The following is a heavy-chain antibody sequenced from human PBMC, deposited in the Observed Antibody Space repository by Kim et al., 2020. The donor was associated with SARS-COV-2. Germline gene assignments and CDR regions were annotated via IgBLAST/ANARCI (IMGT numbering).Heavy chain of an antibody. Sequence: GGPLRLSCAASGFTFSSYGMHWVRQAPGKGLEWVAVISYDGSNKYYADSVKGRFTISRDNSKNTLYLQMNSLRAEDTAVYYCAKDRDDYGGAFDYWGQGTLVTVSS. CDR2: ISYDGSNK. D-gene: IGHD4-17*01. J-gene: IGHJ4*02. V-gene: IGHV3-30*18. CDR3: AKDRDDYGGAFDY. CDR1: GFTFSSYG.